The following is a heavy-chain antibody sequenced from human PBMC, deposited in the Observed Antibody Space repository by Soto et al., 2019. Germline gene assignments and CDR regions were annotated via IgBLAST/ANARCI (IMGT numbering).Heavy chain of an antibody. CDR1: GFAFNNYG. J-gene: IGHJ4*02. D-gene: IGHD2-2*01. Sequence: PGWSLGLSCTVSGFAFNNYGINWVRQAPGKGLEWVSSISKSDYTYYSDSVKGRFTISRDNAKNSVSLQMNTLRVEDTAVYYCAREDSIIIPAGSDGWGQGTLVTVYS. CDR3: AREDSIIIPAGSDG. V-gene: IGHV3-21*01. CDR2: ISKSDYT.